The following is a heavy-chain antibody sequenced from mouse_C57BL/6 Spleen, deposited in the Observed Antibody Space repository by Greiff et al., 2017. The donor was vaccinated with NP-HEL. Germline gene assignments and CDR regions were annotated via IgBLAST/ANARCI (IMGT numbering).Heavy chain of an antibody. CDR2: INPNNGGT. V-gene: IGHV1-26*01. CDR3: GRYDGYSRGFAY. CDR1: GYTFTDYY. D-gene: IGHD2-3*01. J-gene: IGHJ3*01. Sequence: EVQLQQSGPELVKPGASVKISCKASGYTFTDYYMNWVKQSHGKSLEWIGDINPNNGGTSYNQKFKGKATLTVDKSSSTAYMELRSLTSEDSAVYYCGRYDGYSRGFAYWGQGTLVTVSA.